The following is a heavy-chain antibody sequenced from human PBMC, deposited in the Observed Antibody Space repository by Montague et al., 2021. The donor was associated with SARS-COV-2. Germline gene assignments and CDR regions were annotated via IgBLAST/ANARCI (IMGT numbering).Heavy chain of an antibody. CDR3: ARRGRKLLPVATTIGGFDI. CDR2: IYHSGST. CDR1: GGSIRSGGYY. V-gene: IGHV4-31*03. D-gene: IGHD5-12*01. J-gene: IGHJ3*02. Sequence: TLSLTCNVSGGSIRSGGYYWTWVRQHPGKGLEWIGNIYHSGSTYYNPSLKSRLTISVDTSKNQFSLKLSSVTAADTAVYYCARRGRKLLPVATTIGGFDIWGQGTMVTVSS.